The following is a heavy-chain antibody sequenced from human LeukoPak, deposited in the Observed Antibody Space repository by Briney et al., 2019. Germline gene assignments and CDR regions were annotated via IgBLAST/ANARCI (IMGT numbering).Heavy chain of an antibody. V-gene: IGHV3-9*01. Sequence: GRSLRLSCGASGFTFDVYVMHWVRQAPGKGLEWVSGISWNSGTIGYADSVKGRFTISRDNAKNSMYLQMNSLRVEDTALYYCAKGNYGDYFDYWGQGTLVTVSS. CDR1: GFTFDVYV. J-gene: IGHJ4*02. CDR2: ISWNSGTI. CDR3: AKGNYGDYFDY. D-gene: IGHD4-17*01.